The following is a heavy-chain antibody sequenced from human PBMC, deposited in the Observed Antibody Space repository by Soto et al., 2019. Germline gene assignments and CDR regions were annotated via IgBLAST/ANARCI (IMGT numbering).Heavy chain of an antibody. J-gene: IGHJ6*03. V-gene: IGHV4-39*01. D-gene: IGHD3-10*01. CDR3: ARHDYYGSGSYYSYYYYYYYMDV. Sequence: SETLSLTCTVSGGSISSSSYYWGWIRQPPGKGLEWIGSIYYSGSTYYNPSLKSRVTISVDTSKNQFSLKLSSVTAADTAVYYCARHDYYGSGSYYSYYYYYYYMDVWGKGTTVTVSS. CDR2: IYYSGST. CDR1: GGSISSSSYY.